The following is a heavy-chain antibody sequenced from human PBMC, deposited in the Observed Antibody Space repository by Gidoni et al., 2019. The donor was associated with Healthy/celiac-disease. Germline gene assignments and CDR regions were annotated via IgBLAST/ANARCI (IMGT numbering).Heavy chain of an antibody. Sequence: EVQLVESGGGLVQPGGSLRLSCAASGFTFSSYAMHWVRQAPGKGLEYVSAISSNGGSTYYANSVKGRFTISRDNSKNTLYLQMGSLRAEDMAVYYCARTPYSSSSNVFDYWGQGTLVTVSS. CDR3: ARTPYSSSSNVFDY. V-gene: IGHV3-64*01. D-gene: IGHD6-6*01. CDR2: ISSNGGST. CDR1: GFTFSSYA. J-gene: IGHJ4*02.